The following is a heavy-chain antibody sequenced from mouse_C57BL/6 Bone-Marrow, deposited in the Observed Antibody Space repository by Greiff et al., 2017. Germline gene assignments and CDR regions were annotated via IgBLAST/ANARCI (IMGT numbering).Heavy chain of an antibody. J-gene: IGHJ2*01. CDR1: GYTFTDYY. CDR2: INPYNGGT. Sequence: VHVKQSGPVLVKPGASVKMSCKASGYTFTDYYMNWVQQSPGKSLEWIGVINPYNGGTSYNQKFKGKAALTVDKSSSTAYMELNSLTSEDSAVYYCARDYPFDYWGQGTTLTVSS. D-gene: IGHD2-4*01. CDR3: ARDYPFDY. V-gene: IGHV1-19*01.